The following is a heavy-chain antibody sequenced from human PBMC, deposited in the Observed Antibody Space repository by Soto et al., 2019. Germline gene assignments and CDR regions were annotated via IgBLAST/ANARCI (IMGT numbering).Heavy chain of an antibody. V-gene: IGHV3-74*01. Sequence: EVQLVESGGGLVQPGESLRLSCAASGFTFSSYWMHWVRQAPGKGLVWVSRINSDGSSTSYAGSVKGRFTISRDNAKNTPYRQMNSLRAEDTAVYYCVRTSLVVAAATREDYWGQGTLVTVSS. J-gene: IGHJ4*02. D-gene: IGHD2-15*01. CDR1: GFTFSSYW. CDR3: VRTSLVVAAATREDY. CDR2: INSDGSST.